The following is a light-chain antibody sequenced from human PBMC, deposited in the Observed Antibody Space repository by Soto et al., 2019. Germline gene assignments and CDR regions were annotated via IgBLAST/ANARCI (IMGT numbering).Light chain of an antibody. V-gene: IGKV1-9*01. Sequence: DIQLTQSPSFLSASIGDRVTITCRASQGIASFLAWYQQKPGKAPNLLIYAASTLQSGVPSRFSGSGSGTEFTLTVSSLQPEDFATYYCQQVKSYPFTFGPGTKVDIK. CDR2: AAS. CDR3: QQVKSYPFT. CDR1: QGIASF. J-gene: IGKJ3*01.